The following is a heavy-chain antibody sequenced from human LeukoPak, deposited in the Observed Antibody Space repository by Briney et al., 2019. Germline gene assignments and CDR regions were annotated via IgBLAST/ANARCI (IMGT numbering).Heavy chain of an antibody. CDR1: GGSISTYY. CDR2: IYTSGSA. V-gene: IGHV4-4*07. Sequence: SSETLSLTCTVSGGSISTYYWSWIRQPAGKGLEWIGRIYTSGSANYSPSLKSRVTMSVDTSKNQFSLKLSSVTAADTAVYYCARERLAYYYYYYMDVWGKGTTVTVSS. J-gene: IGHJ6*03. D-gene: IGHD6-19*01. CDR3: ARERLAYYYYYYMDV.